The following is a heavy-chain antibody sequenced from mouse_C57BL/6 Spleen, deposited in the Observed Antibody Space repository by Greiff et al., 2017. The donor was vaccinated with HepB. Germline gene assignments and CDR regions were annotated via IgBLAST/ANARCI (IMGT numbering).Heavy chain of an antibody. Sequence: VQLQQSGPELVKPGASVKISCKASGYSFTGYYMNWVKQSPEKSLEWIGEINPSTGGTTYNQKFKAKATLTVDKSSSTAYMQLKSLTSEDSAVYYCARNYGYDDGFAYWGQGTLVTVSA. D-gene: IGHD2-2*01. V-gene: IGHV1-42*01. CDR3: ARNYGYDDGFAY. CDR2: INPSTGGT. CDR1: GYSFTGYY. J-gene: IGHJ3*01.